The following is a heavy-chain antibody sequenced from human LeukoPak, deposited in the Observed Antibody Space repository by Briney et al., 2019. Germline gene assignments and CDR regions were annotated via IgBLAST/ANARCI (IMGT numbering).Heavy chain of an antibody. CDR2: IIPIFGTA. Sequence: SVKVSCKASGYTFTSYAISWVRQAPGQGLEWMGGIIPIFGTANYAQKFQGRVTITADESTSTAYTELSSLRSEDTAVYYCARDLGYYDSSGYPLLWYFDLWGRGTLVTVSS. CDR1: GYTFTSYA. V-gene: IGHV1-69*13. D-gene: IGHD3-22*01. J-gene: IGHJ2*01. CDR3: ARDLGYYDSSGYPLLWYFDL.